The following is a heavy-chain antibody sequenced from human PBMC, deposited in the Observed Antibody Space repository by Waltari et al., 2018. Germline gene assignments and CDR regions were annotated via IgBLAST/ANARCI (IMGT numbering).Heavy chain of an antibody. CDR3: ARRDDYGDDPFWT. D-gene: IGHD4-17*01. CDR2: IRSSGSTS. V-gene: IGHV3-48*03. CDR1: GFIFRNYE. J-gene: IGHJ5*02. Sequence: EEHLVESGGGLVQPGGSLRLSCAASGFIFRNYEMNWIRQAPGKGLEWVSYIRSSGSTSYYADSAKGRFTISRDNAKNSLYLQMNSLRAEDTAVYYCARRDDYGDDPFWTWGQGTLVTVSS.